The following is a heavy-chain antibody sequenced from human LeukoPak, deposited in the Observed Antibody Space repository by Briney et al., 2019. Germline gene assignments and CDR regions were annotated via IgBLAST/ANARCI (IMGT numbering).Heavy chain of an antibody. J-gene: IGHJ4*02. CDR3: ARWKWLAPSYFDY. CDR2: IFYSGTT. D-gene: IGHD6-19*01. V-gene: IGHV4-39*07. Sequence: MPSETLSLTCTVSGGSISTSSYYWGWIRQPPGKGLEWIGSIFYSGTTYYNPSLKSRVTVSLDMSKNQFSLKLSSVTAADTAVYYCARWKWLAPSYFDYWGQGTLVTVSS. CDR1: GGSISTSSYY.